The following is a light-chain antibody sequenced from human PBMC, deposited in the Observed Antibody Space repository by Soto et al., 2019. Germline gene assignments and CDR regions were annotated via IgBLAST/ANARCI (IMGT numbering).Light chain of an antibody. Sequence: EIVLTQSPATLSLSLGDRATLSCRASQSVSTYLAWYQQRPGQPPRLLIYDASSRATGIPARFSGSGSGTDFTLTISSLETEDFSVYYCQQRSNWPLVTFGPGTRVHVK. CDR2: DAS. CDR3: QQRSNWPLVT. V-gene: IGKV3-11*01. J-gene: IGKJ3*01. CDR1: QSVSTY.